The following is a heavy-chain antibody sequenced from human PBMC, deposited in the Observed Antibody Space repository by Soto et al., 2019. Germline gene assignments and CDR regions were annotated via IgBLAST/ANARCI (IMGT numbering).Heavy chain of an antibody. CDR2: ISSSNSI. Sequence: EVQLVDSGGGLVQPGGSLRLSCAASGFTFSSYSMNWVRQAPGKGLEWLSYISSSNSIYYADSVKGRFTISRDNAENSLYLQMSSLRAEDTAVYYCTRGDVVVPTASPRNWFDPWGQGTLVTVSS. V-gene: IGHV3-48*01. CDR3: TRGDVVVPTASPRNWFDP. D-gene: IGHD2-2*01. J-gene: IGHJ5*02. CDR1: GFTFSSYS.